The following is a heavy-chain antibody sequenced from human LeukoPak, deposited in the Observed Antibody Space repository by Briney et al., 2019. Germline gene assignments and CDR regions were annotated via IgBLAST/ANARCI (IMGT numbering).Heavy chain of an antibody. V-gene: IGHV1-69*13. J-gene: IGHJ4*02. CDR2: IIPIFGTA. D-gene: IGHD1-1*01. Sequence: ASVKVSCKASGGTFSSYAISWVRQAPGQGLEWMGGIIPIFGTANYAQKFQGRVTITADESTSTAYMELSSLRSEDTAVYYCARGALEPPLYYFDYWGQGTLVTVSS. CDR1: GGTFSSYA. CDR3: ARGALEPPLYYFDY.